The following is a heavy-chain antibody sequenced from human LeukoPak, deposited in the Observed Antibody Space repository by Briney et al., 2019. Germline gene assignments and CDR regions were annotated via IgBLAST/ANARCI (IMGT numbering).Heavy chain of an antibody. CDR2: IHYSAST. D-gene: IGHD6-19*01. V-gene: IGHV4-39*01. J-gene: IGHJ4*02. CDR3: VRLASGLIDY. CDR1: GGSIDNSHYY. Sequence: SETLSLTCTVSGGSIDNSHYYWSWIRQPPGEGLEWIASIHYSASTHYNPSLKSRVTISVDTSKNQFSLKLSSVTAADTAVYYCVRLASGLIDYWGQGTLVTVSS.